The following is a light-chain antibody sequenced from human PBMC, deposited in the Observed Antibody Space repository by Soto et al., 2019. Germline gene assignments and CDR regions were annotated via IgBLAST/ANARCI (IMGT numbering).Light chain of an antibody. CDR3: HQSHTISWT. V-gene: IGKV1-39*01. Sequence: DIPMTQSPSSLSASVGDRVTITCRASQNINNYLSWYQQKPGKAPKLLIYAASSLQSGVPSRFSGSGSGTDFTLTISSLQAEDFATYYCHQSHTISWTFGQGTKVEIE. CDR1: QNINNY. CDR2: AAS. J-gene: IGKJ1*01.